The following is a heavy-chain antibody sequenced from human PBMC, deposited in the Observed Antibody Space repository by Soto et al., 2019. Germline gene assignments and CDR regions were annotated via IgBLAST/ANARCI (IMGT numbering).Heavy chain of an antibody. D-gene: IGHD1-26*01. CDR1: GGSISNYY. V-gene: IGHV4-59*01. J-gene: IGHJ4*02. CDR2: IYYGGST. Sequence: SETLSLTCAVSGGSISNYYWAWIRQPPGKGLEWIGYIYYGGSTYDNPSLKGRVAISVDKSKNQFSLKLSSMTAADTAFYYCARVGGDWGQGTLVTVSS. CDR3: ARVGGD.